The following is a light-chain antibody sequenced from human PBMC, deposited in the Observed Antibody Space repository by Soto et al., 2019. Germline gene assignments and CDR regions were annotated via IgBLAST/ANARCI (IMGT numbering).Light chain of an antibody. V-gene: IGKV1-39*01. CDR2: AAS. CDR3: QQSYSTPWT. Sequence: DIQMTQSPSSLSASVEDRVTITCRASQTISSYLHWYQHKPGKAPKLLIYAASSLQSGVPSRFSGVGSGTDFTLTISSLQPEDFVTYYCQQSYSTPWTFGQGTKVEIK. CDR1: QTISSY. J-gene: IGKJ1*01.